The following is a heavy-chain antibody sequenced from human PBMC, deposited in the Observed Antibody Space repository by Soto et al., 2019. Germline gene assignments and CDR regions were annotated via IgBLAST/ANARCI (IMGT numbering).Heavy chain of an antibody. CDR3: ARPFTTTYYDFWSGKGCWFDP. V-gene: IGHV4-39*01. J-gene: IGHJ5*02. CDR1: GGSISSSSYY. D-gene: IGHD3-3*01. Sequence: SETLSLTCTVSGGSISSSSYYWGWIRQPPGKGLEWIGSIYYSGSTYYNPSLKSRVTISVDTSKNQFSLKLSSVTAADTAVYYCARPFTTTYYDFWSGKGCWFDPWGQGTLVTVSS. CDR2: IYYSGST.